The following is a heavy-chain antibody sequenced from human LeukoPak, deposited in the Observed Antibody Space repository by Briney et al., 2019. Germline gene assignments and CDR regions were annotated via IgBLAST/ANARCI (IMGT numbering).Heavy chain of an antibody. D-gene: IGHD5-18*01. CDR2: INHSGST. V-gene: IGHV4-34*01. CDR3: ARGFVGYSYGLDY. J-gene: IGHJ4*02. CDR1: GGSFSGYY. Sequence: SETLSLTCAVYGGSFSGYYWSWIRQPPGMGLEWIGEINHSGSTNYNPSLKSRVTISVDTSKNQFSLKLSSVTAADTAVYYCARGFVGYSYGLDYWGQGTLVTVSS.